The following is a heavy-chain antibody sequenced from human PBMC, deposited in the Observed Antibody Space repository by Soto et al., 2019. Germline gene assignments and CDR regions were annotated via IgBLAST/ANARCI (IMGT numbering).Heavy chain of an antibody. CDR1: GFTFSTYA. D-gene: IGHD3-22*01. CDR3: AKAKEIAVVITTPFDY. CDR2: ISGSGDTT. Sequence: EVQLLESGGDLVQPGGSLRLSCAASGFTFSTYAMSWVHQAPGKGLEWVSGISGSGDTTYYADSVKGRFTISRDNSKNTLYLQMNSLRAEDTALYYCAKAKEIAVVITTPFDYWGQGTLVTVSS. J-gene: IGHJ4*02. V-gene: IGHV3-23*01.